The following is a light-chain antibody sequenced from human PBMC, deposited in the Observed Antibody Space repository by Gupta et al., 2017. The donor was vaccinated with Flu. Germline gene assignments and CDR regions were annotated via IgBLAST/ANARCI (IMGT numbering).Light chain of an antibody. CDR3: SSYTSSSTWV. V-gene: IGLV2-14*01. CDR1: SSDVGGYKY. CDR2: EVS. Sequence: QSALTQPASVSGSPGQSITISCTGTSSDVGGYKYVSWYQQHPGKAPKLMIYEVSNRPSGVSNRFSGCKSDNTASLTISGLQAEDEADYYCSSYTSSSTWVFGGGTKLTVL. J-gene: IGLJ3*02.